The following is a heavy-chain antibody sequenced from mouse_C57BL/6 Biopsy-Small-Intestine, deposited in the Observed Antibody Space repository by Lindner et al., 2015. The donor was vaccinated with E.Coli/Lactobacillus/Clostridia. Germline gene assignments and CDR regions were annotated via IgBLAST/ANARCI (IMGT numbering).Heavy chain of an antibody. CDR1: GYTFTSYV. CDR2: INPYTDGS. J-gene: IGHJ3*01. CDR3: AVYYSNYVFAY. D-gene: IGHD2-5*01. Sequence: VQLQESGPELVKPGASVRMSCKASGYTFTSYVMNWVKQKPGQGLEWIGYINPYTDGSKYSEKFKGKATLTSDKSSSTAYMELSSLTSEDSAVYYCAVYYSNYVFAYWGQGTLVTVSA. V-gene: IGHV1-14*01.